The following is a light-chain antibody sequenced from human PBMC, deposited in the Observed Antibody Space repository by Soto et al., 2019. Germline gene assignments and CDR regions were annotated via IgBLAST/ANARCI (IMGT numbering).Light chain of an antibody. J-gene: IGLJ1*01. CDR2: DVS. Sequence: QSALTQPASVSGSHGQSITISCTGTSSDVGGYNYVSRYQQHPGKAPKLMIYDVSNRPSGVSNRFSGSKSGNTASLTISGLQAEDEADYYCSSYTSSSSDVFGTGTKVTVL. CDR1: SSDVGGYNY. V-gene: IGLV2-14*01. CDR3: SSYTSSSSDV.